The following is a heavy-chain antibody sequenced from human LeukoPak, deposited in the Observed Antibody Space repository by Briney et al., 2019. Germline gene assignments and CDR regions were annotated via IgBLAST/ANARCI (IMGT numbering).Heavy chain of an antibody. CDR3: AIHPAHKSYYDFWSGYTSWYFDY. CDR2: INPNSGGT. D-gene: IGHD3-3*01. J-gene: IGHJ4*02. V-gene: IGHV1-2*02. Sequence: GASVKVSCKASGYTFTSYGISWVRQAPGQGLEWMGWINPNSGGTNYAQKFQGRVTMTRDTSISTAYMELSRLRSDDTAVYYCAIHPAHKSYYDFWSGYTSWYFDYWGQGTLVTVSS. CDR1: GYTFTSYG.